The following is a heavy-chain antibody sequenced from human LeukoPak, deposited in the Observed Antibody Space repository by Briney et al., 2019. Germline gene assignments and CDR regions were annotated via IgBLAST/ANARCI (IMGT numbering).Heavy chain of an antibody. J-gene: IGHJ4*02. CDR3: ASPRYSYGVPTDY. D-gene: IGHD5-24*01. CDR1: GFTFSSYW. V-gene: IGHV3-74*01. CDR2: INGDESST. Sequence: PGGSLRLSCAASGFTFSSYWMHWVRQAPGKGLVWVSRINGDESSTSYADSVKGRFTISRDNAKNTLYLQMNSLRAEDTAVYYCASPRYSYGVPTDYWGQGTLVTVSS.